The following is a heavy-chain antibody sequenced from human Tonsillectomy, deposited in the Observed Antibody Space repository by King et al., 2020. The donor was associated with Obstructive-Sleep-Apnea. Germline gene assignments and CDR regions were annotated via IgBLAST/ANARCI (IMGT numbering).Heavy chain of an antibody. CDR1: GFLLSTSGVG. CDR2: IYWDDDK. D-gene: IGHD4-17*01. CDR3: AHGRSTLNDNDDYGARNLSRELDY. Sequence: ITLKESGPTLVKPTQTLTLTCTFSGFLLSTSGVGVGWIRQPPGKALEWLALIYWDDDKRYSPSLKSRLTIAKDTPKNQVVLTMTNMDPLATATYSCAHGRSTLNDNDDYGARNLSRELDYWGQGTLVTVSA. V-gene: IGHV2-5*02. J-gene: IGHJ4*02.